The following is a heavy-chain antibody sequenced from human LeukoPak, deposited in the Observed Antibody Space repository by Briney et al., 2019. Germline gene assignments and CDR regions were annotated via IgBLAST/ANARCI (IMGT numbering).Heavy chain of an antibody. CDR1: GFTFSSYA. V-gene: IGHV3-23*01. D-gene: IGHD4-17*01. J-gene: IGHJ5*02. CDR2: ISGIGTTT. CDR3: TKKRTTSVTDWFDP. Sequence: PGGSLRLSCTASGFTFSSYAMTWVRQAPGKGLECVSLISGIGTTTYYADSVKGRYTISRDNSKNTLFLQMNSLRVEDTATYYCTKKRTTSVTDWFDPWGQGALVTVSS.